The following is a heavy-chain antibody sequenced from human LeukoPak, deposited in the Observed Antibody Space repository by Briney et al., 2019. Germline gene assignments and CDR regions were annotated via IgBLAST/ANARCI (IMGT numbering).Heavy chain of an antibody. CDR3: ARGDRNGYPDY. Sequence: GGSLRLSCAASAFTFSSYNMNWVRQAPGKGLEWVSSISGSSSHTYYADSVKGRFTISRDNAKNSVYLQMNSLRAEDTAVYYCARGDRNGYPDYWGQGTLVTVSS. D-gene: IGHD5-24*01. CDR1: AFTFSSYN. J-gene: IGHJ4*02. CDR2: ISGSSSHT. V-gene: IGHV3-21*01.